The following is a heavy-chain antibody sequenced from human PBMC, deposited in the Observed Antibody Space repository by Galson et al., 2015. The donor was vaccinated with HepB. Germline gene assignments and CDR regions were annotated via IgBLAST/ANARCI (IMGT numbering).Heavy chain of an antibody. CDR1: GYTFTSYA. D-gene: IGHD4-23*01. CDR2: INAGNGNT. Sequence: QSGAEVKKPGESLKISCKASGYTFTSYAMHWVRQAPGQRLEWMGWINAGNGNTKYSQKFQGRVTITRDTSASTAYMELSSLRSEDTAVYYCARDTVVMNWFDSWGQGTLVTVSS. V-gene: IGHV1-3*01. J-gene: IGHJ5*01. CDR3: ARDTVVMNWFDS.